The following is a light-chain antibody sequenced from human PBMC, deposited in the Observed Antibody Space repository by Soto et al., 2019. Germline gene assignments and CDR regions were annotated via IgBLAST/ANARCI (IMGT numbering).Light chain of an antibody. CDR3: QQYTSSPAA. CDR2: GAS. CDR1: QSVSSSY. V-gene: IGKV3-20*01. J-gene: IGKJ1*01. Sequence: EIVLTQSPGTLSLSPGERATLSCRASQSVSSSYFAWYQQKPGQAPRLLIYGASSRATGIPDRFSGSGSGTDFTLTIIRLEPEDFAVYYCQQYTSSPAAFGQGTKVEIK.